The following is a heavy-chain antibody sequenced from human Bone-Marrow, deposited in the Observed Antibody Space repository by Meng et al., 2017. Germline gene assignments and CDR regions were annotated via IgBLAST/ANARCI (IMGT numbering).Heavy chain of an antibody. CDR3: ARRGGSSSGNVDY. V-gene: IGHV4-39*01. CDR2: IYYRGST. Sequence: QLQLQESGPGLVKPSETLSLTCTVSGGSISSNTYYWGWIRQSPGKGLEWIGTIYYRGSTYYNPSLKSRVTISVDTSKNQFSLKLSSVTAADTAVYYCARRGGSSSGNVDYWGQGTLVTVSS. CDR1: GGSISSNTYY. J-gene: IGHJ4*02. D-gene: IGHD6-6*01.